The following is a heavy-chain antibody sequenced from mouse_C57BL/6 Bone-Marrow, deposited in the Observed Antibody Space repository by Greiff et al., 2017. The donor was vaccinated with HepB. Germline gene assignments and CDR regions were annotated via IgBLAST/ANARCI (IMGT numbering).Heavy chain of an antibody. Sequence: EVKLVESGGDLVKPGGSLKLSCAASGFTFSSYGMSWVRQTPDKRLEWVATISSGGSYTYYPDSVKGRFTISRDNAKNTLYLQMSSLKSEDTAMYYCARQEVTIVTHYYAMDYWGQGTSVTVSS. V-gene: IGHV5-6*01. J-gene: IGHJ4*01. CDR2: ISSGGSYT. CDR3: ARQEVTIVTHYYAMDY. D-gene: IGHD2-5*01. CDR1: GFTFSSYG.